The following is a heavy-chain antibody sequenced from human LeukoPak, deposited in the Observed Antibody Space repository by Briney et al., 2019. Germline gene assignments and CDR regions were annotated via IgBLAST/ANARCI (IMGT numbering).Heavy chain of an antibody. CDR1: GFTFSNYA. J-gene: IGHJ4*02. CDR2: ISGSGDST. D-gene: IGHD6-13*01. Sequence: AGGSLRLSCAASGFTFSNYAMSWVRQAPGKGLEWVSGISGSGDSTYYADSVRGRFIITRDNSKNTVYVQMNSLRVEDTAIYYCAKIRAPYSSSWNPFDHWGQGTLVTVSS. CDR3: AKIRAPYSSSWNPFDH. V-gene: IGHV3-23*01.